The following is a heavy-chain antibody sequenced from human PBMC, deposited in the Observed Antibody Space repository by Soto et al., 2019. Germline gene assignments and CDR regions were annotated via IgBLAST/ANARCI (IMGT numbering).Heavy chain of an antibody. J-gene: IGHJ4*02. D-gene: IGHD3-3*01. CDR3: ARGRTYYDFWSVGY. CDR1: GYTFTSYD. CDR2: MNPNSGNT. Sequence: GASVKVSCKTSGYTFTSYDINWVRQATGQGLEWMGWMNPNSGNTGYAQKFQGRVTMTRNTSISTAYMELSSLRSEDTAVYYCARGRTYYDFWSVGYWGQGTLVTVSP. V-gene: IGHV1-8*01.